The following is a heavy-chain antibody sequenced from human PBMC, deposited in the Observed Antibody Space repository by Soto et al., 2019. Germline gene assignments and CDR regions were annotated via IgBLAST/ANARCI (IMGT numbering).Heavy chain of an antibody. D-gene: IGHD5-18*01. V-gene: IGHV3-30*03. CDR3: ALNTDMVNYYGMDV. Sequence: QVQLVESGGGVVQPGRSLRLSCAASGFTFSSYGMHWVRQAPGKGLEWVAVISYDGSNKYYADSVKGRFTISRDNSKNTLYLQKNSLRAEDTAVYYCALNTDMVNYYGMDVWGQGTTVTVSS. CDR2: ISYDGSNK. J-gene: IGHJ6*01. CDR1: GFTFSSYG.